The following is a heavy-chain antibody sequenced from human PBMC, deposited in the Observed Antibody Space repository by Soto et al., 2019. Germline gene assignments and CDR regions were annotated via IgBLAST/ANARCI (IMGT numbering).Heavy chain of an antibody. Sequence: SETLSLTCTVSGGSISSYYWSWIRQPPGKGLEWIGYIYYSGSTNYNPSLKSRVTISVDTSKNQFSLKVSSVTAADTAVYYCARDALVGSSWYDNWFDPWGQGTLVTVSS. CDR1: GGSISSYY. J-gene: IGHJ5*02. CDR2: IYYSGST. V-gene: IGHV4-59*01. D-gene: IGHD6-13*01. CDR3: ARDALVGSSWYDNWFDP.